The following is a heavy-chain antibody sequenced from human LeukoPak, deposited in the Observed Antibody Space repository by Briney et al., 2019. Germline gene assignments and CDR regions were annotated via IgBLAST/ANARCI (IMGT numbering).Heavy chain of an antibody. D-gene: IGHD6-13*01. CDR3: ARGASSWEYTTFDI. CDR1: GFIFSSYA. V-gene: IGHV3-23*01. J-gene: IGHJ3*02. Sequence: GGSLRLSCAASGFIFSSYAMSWVRQAPGKGLEWVSGISGSGGNTYNADSVKGRFTISRDNAKNSLYLQMNSLRAEDMAIYYCARGASSWEYTTFDIWGQGTIVTVSS. CDR2: ISGSGGNT.